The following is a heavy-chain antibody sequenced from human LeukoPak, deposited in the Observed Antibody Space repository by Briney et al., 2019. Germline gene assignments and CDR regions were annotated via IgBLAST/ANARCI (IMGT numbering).Heavy chain of an antibody. CDR2: INPNSGGT. J-gene: IGHJ6*02. V-gene: IGHV1-2*06. D-gene: IGHD2-2*01. CDR1: GYTFTGYY. Sequence: ASVKVSCKASGYTFTGYYMHWVRQAPGQGLEWMGRINPNSGGTNYAQKFQGRVTMTRDTSVSTAYMELSRLRSDDTAVYYCATIGVVPAANTYGMDVWGQGTTVTVSS. CDR3: ATIGVVPAANTYGMDV.